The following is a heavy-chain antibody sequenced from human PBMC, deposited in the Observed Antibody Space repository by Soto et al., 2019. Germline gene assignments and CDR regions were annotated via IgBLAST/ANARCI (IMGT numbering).Heavy chain of an antibody. CDR2: IKQDGSEK. CDR3: ARSIAARLNWFDP. V-gene: IGHV3-7*01. Sequence: PGGSLRRSCAASGFTFSSYWMSWVRQAPGKGLEWVANIKQDGSEKYYVDSVKGRFTISRDNAKNSLYLQMNSLRAEDTAVYYCARSIAARLNWFDPWGQGTLVTVSS. J-gene: IGHJ5*02. CDR1: GFTFSSYW. D-gene: IGHD6-6*01.